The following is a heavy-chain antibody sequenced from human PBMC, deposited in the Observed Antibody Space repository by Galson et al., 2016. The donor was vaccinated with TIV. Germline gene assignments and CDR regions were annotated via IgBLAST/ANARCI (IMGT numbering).Heavy chain of an antibody. CDR2: ISSTGNFR. Sequence: SLRLSCAASGLTFSNFGMNWVRQAPGKGLEWVSSISSTGNFRYYADSVTGRFTVSRDNAENSGYLQMSNLRGEDTAVYYCTRQGVYMGYAMDVWGQGTTVTVSS. CDR3: TRQGVYMGYAMDV. D-gene: IGHD1-14*01. J-gene: IGHJ6*02. V-gene: IGHV3-21*01. CDR1: GLTFSNFG.